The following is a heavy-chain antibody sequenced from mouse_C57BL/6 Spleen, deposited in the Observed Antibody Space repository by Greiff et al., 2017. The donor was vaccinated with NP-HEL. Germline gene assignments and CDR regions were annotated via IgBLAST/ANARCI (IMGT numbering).Heavy chain of an antibody. J-gene: IGHJ3*01. Sequence: VQLQQSGAELVRPGASVKLSCKASGYTFTDYYINWVKQRPGQGLEWIARIYPGSGNTYYNEKFKGKATLTAEKSSSTAYMQLSSLTSEDSAVYFCARASDYGSSPWFAYWGQGTLVTVSA. CDR1: GYTFTDYY. CDR2: IYPGSGNT. D-gene: IGHD1-1*01. CDR3: ARASDYGSSPWFAY. V-gene: IGHV1-76*01.